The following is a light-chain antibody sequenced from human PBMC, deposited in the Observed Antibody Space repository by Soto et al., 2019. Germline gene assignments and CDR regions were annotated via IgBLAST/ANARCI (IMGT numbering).Light chain of an antibody. J-gene: IGKJ2*01. CDR3: QQSDSTPYT. Sequence: IQLTQSPSSLSASVGDSVTITCRASQSISSYLNWYQQKPGKAPKLLIYDASSLLSGVPSRFSGSGSGTDFTLTIASLQPEDFSTYYCQQSDSTPYTFGQGTKVDIK. CDR1: QSISSY. V-gene: IGKV1-39*01. CDR2: DAS.